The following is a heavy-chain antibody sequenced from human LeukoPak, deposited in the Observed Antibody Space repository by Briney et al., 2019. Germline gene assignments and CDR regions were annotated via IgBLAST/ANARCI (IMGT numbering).Heavy chain of an antibody. V-gene: IGHV4-31*03. CDR3: ARDRVDIGFDY. Sequence: SETPSLTCTVSGGSISSGGYYWSWIRQHPGKGLEWIGYIYYSGSTYYNPSLKSRVTISVDTSKNQFSLKLSSVTAADTALYYCARDRVDIGFDYWGQGTLVTVSS. CDR1: GGSISSGGYY. CDR2: IYYSGST. J-gene: IGHJ4*02. D-gene: IGHD5-12*01.